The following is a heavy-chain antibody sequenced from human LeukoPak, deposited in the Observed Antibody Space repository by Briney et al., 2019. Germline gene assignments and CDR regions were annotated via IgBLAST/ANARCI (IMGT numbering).Heavy chain of an antibody. CDR2: NYPSGST. CDR1: GYSISSGYC. Sequence: SETLSLTCTVSGYSISSGYCWGWIRQPPGKGLEWIGTNYPSGSTYSNPSLKSRVTISVDTSKNQFSLKLSSVTAADTAVYYCARDLGSGPLGRTYYFDYWGQGTLVTVSS. D-gene: IGHD6-19*01. J-gene: IGHJ4*02. CDR3: ARDLGSGPLGRTYYFDY. V-gene: IGHV4-38-2*02.